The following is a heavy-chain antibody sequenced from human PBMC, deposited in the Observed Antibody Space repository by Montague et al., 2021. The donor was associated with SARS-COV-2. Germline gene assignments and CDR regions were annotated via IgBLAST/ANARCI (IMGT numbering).Heavy chain of an antibody. V-gene: IGHV4-59*05. J-gene: IGHJ3*02. CDR2: IYYSGST. CDR3: ARHGLAGITIFGVVTPRGGFDI. D-gene: IGHD3-3*01. CDR1: GGSMRRYY. Sequence: SETLSLTCTISGGSMRRYYWTWIRQPPGKGLEWIGSIYYSGSTYYNPSLKSRVTISVDTSKNQFSLKLSSVTAADTAVYYCARHGLAGITIFGVVTPRGGFDIWGQGTMVAVSS.